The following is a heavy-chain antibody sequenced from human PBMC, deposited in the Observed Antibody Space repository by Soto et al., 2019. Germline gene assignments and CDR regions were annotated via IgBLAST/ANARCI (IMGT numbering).Heavy chain of an antibody. CDR1: GGSISSGGYY. CDR3: ATDYYGSGSYSYGMDV. Sequence: SETLSLTCTVSGGSISSGGYYWSWIRQHPGKGLEWIGYIYYSGSTYYNPSLKSRVTISVDTSKNQFSLKLSSVTAADTAVYYCATDYYGSGSYSYGMDVWRQVTTVTVSS. V-gene: IGHV4-31*03. D-gene: IGHD3-10*01. J-gene: IGHJ6*02. CDR2: IYYSGST.